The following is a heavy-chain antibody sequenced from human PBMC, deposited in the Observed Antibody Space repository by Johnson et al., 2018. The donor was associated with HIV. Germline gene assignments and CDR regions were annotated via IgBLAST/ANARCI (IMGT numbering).Heavy chain of an antibody. CDR1: GFTFSSYD. CDR3: ATRDPTYRPGVFDI. CDR2: IGTAGST. J-gene: IGHJ3*02. V-gene: IGHV3-13*01. D-gene: IGHD2-2*02. Sequence: EVQLVESGGGLVQPGGSLRLSCAASGFTFSSYDMHWVRQATGKGLEWVSAIGTAGSTSYADSVTGRFTISRDNAKNTLYLQMNSLRAEDTAVYYCATRDPTYRPGVFDIWGQGTMVTVSS.